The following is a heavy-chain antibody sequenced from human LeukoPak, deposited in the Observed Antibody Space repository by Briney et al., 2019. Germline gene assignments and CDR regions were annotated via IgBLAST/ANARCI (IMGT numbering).Heavy chain of an antibody. Sequence: SETLSLTCTVSGGSISSYYWSWLRQPPGKGLEWIGYIYYSGSTNYNPSLKSRVTISVDTSKNQFSLKLSSVTAADTAVYYCARIGITMVRGEVKWFDPWGQGTLVTVSS. J-gene: IGHJ5*02. V-gene: IGHV4-59*08. D-gene: IGHD3-10*01. CDR1: GGSISSYY. CDR3: ARIGITMVRGEVKWFDP. CDR2: IYYSGST.